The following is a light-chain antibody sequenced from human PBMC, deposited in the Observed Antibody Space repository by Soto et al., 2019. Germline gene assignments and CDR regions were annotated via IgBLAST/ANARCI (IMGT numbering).Light chain of an antibody. Sequence: EIVLTQSPGTLSLFPGERATLSCRASQSVTNSYLAWYQQKPGQAPRLLIYGASTRATGIPDRFSGSWSGTDFTLTISILEPEDFAVYYCQHYGTSRTFGRGTQVEIK. CDR3: QHYGTSRT. J-gene: IGKJ4*02. CDR1: QSVTNSY. CDR2: GAS. V-gene: IGKV3-20*01.